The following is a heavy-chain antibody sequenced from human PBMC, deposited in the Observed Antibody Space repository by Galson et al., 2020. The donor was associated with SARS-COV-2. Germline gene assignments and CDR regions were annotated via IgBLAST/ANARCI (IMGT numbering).Heavy chain of an antibody. Sequence: SGPTLVKPTETLTLTCTFSGISLNTYGVRLTWIRQPPGKALEWLARIDWDDDPFYSTSLRTRLTISKDASKNQVVLTMSNVDPVDTGTYYCARIGGSYPHYYFEYWGQGALVTVSS. V-gene: IGHV2-70*04. J-gene: IGHJ4*02. CDR1: GISLNTYGVR. CDR2: IDWDDDP. D-gene: IGHD1-26*01. CDR3: ARIGGSYPHYYFEY.